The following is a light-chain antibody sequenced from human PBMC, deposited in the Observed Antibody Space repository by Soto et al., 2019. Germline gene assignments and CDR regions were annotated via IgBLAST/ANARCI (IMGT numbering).Light chain of an antibody. V-gene: IGKV3-15*01. CDR2: DAS. J-gene: IGKJ2*01. CDR3: HQYNSWHPGT. CDR1: QSISRS. Sequence: EIVFTQSPAILSVSPGERATLSCRASQSISRSLAWYQQKPGQAPRLLISDASTRANGIPARFSGSGSGTEFTLTISSLQSEDFAVYYCHQYNSWHPGTFGQGTKVDIK.